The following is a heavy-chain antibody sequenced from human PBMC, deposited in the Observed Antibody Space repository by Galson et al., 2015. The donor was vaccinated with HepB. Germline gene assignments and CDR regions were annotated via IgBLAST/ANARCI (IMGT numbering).Heavy chain of an antibody. CDR1: GYTFTDLY. V-gene: IGHV1-2*02. CDR3: ARGGGHDAFDT. Sequence: SVKVSCKASGYTFTDLYMHWVRQAPGQGLEWMGWINPNTGGSISAQKFQGRVTMTRDTSISTAYMELSRLRCEDTAVYYCARGGGHDAFDTWGQGTLVTVAS. J-gene: IGHJ3*02. D-gene: IGHD3-10*01. CDR2: INPNTGGS.